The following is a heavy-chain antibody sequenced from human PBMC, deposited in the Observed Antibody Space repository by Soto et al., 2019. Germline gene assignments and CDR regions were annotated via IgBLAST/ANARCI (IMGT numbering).Heavy chain of an antibody. Sequence: SGPTLVNPTQTLTLTCTFSGFSLSTSGMRVSWIRQPPGKALEWLARIDWDDDKFYSTSLKTRLTISKATSKNQVVLTMTNMDPVDTATYYCARIGLGTGNAFDIWGQGTMVTVSS. CDR1: GFSLSTSGMR. V-gene: IGHV2-70*04. CDR3: ARIGLGTGNAFDI. D-gene: IGHD2-8*02. J-gene: IGHJ3*02. CDR2: IDWDDDK.